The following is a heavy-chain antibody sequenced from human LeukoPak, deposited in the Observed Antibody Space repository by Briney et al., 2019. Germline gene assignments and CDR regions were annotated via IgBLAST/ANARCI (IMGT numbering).Heavy chain of an antibody. J-gene: IGHJ4*02. CDR3: ATHRGYSYGTAEDFNY. V-gene: IGHV3-7*01. D-gene: IGHD5-18*01. CDR2: IKQDGSEK. Sequence: GGSLRLSCAASGFTFSHYWRSWVRQAPGKGLEWVANIKQDGSEKYYVDSVKGRFTISRDNAKNSLYLQMNSLRAEDTALYYCATHRGYSYGTAEDFNYWGQGTLVTVSS. CDR1: GFTFSHYW.